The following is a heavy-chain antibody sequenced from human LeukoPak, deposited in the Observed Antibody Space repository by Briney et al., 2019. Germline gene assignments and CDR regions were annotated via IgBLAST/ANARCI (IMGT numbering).Heavy chain of an antibody. J-gene: IGHJ6*03. Sequence: GGSLRLSCAASGFTFSSYGMSWVRQAPGKGLEWVSAISGSGGSTYYADSVKGRFTISRDNSKNTLYLQMNSLRAEDTAVYYCARGGGIAARPGRVYYYYYMDVWGKGTTVTVSS. D-gene: IGHD6-6*01. CDR2: ISGSGGST. CDR1: GFTFSSYG. CDR3: ARGGGIAARPGRVYYYYYMDV. V-gene: IGHV3-23*01.